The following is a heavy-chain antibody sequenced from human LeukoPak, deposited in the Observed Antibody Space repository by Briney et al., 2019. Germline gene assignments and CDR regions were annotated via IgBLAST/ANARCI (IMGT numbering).Heavy chain of an antibody. J-gene: IGHJ3*02. D-gene: IGHD2-21*01. CDR2: VYIGGTT. Sequence: PSETLSLTCSVSGAAIRSYYWNWIRQPDGKGLEWIGRVYIGGTTNVNHSLESRLSMSLDTSKNQISLRLNSVTVADTAVYYCARRFIDSRYSGDCFDIWGQGTKVTVSS. CDR3: ARRFIDSRYSGDCFDI. CDR1: GAAIRSYY. V-gene: IGHV4-4*07.